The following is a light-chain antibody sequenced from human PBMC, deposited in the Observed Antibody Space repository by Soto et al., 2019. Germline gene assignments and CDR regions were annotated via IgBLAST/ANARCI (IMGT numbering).Light chain of an antibody. J-gene: IGKJ1*01. Sequence: EIVLTQSPAILSMSPGERATLSCRASQSVSSYFAWYQQKPVQAPMLLIYDASNTATGVPARFSGSGSGTDFTLTISSLEPEDFAVYYCQQRRYWPVTFGQGTKVEIK. V-gene: IGKV3-11*01. CDR2: DAS. CDR3: QQRRYWPVT. CDR1: QSVSSY.